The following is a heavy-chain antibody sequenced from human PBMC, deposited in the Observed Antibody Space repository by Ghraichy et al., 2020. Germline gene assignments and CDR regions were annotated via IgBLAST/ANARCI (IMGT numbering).Heavy chain of an antibody. CDR2: INHSGST. CDR3: ARARRGSSWYGV. V-gene: IGHV4-34*01. D-gene: IGHD6-13*01. CDR1: GGSFSGYY. Sequence: SETLSLTCAVYGGSFSGYYWSWIRQPPGKGLEWIGEINHSGSTNYNPSLKSRVTISVDTSKNQFSLKLSSVTAADTAVYYCARARRGSSWYGVWGQGTLVTVSS. J-gene: IGHJ4*02.